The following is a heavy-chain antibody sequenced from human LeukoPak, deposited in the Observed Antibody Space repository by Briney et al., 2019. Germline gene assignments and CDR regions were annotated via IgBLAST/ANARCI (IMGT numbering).Heavy chain of an antibody. CDR1: GFTFSSYS. CDR3: TTGRRN. V-gene: IGHV3-15*01. J-gene: IGHJ4*02. CDR2: IKSKTGGGTT. Sequence: GGSLRLSCAASGFTFSSYSMNWVRQAPGKGLEWVGRIKSKTGGGTTDYAAPVKGRFIISRDDSKNTLYLQINSLKTDDTAVYFCTTGRRNWGQGTLVTVSS.